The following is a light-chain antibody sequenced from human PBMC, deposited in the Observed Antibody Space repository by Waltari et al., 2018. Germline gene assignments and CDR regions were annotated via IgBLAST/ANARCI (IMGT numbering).Light chain of an antibody. J-gene: IGKJ5*01. CDR1: QSVSSN. CDR3: QQYNNWPPIT. CDR2: GAS. Sequence: EIVITQSPATLSVSPGERATLSCRASQSVSSNVAWYQQKPGQTPRLLIYGASTRATGSPARCSGSGSGTEFNLTISSRQSEDFAVYYCQQYNNWPPITFGQGTRLEIK. V-gene: IGKV3-15*01.